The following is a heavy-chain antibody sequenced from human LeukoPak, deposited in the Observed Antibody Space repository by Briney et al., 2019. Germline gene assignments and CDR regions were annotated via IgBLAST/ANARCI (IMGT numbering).Heavy chain of an antibody. D-gene: IGHD2-2*01. Sequence: GGSLRLSCAASGFTFRNYWMGWVRQAPGKGLEWVANTKPDGSAEYYADSVRGRFTTSRDNANNFLYLQMNRLRAEDTAVYYCARDPAWRAIDYWGQGTLVTVSS. J-gene: IGHJ4*02. CDR2: TKPDGSAE. V-gene: IGHV3-7*01. CDR1: GFTFRNYW. CDR3: ARDPAWRAIDY.